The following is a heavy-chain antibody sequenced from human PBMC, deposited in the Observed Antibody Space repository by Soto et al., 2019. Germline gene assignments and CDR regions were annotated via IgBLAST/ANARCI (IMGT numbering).Heavy chain of an antibody. CDR1: GGSISSYY. V-gene: IGHV4-59*01. J-gene: IGHJ4*02. D-gene: IGHD1-1*01. CDR2: IYYSGST. Sequence: SETLSLTCTVSGGSISSYYWSWIRRPPGKGLEWIGYIYYSGSTNYNPSLKSRVTISVDTSKNQFSLKLSSVTAADTAVYYCARRVAWNGLDYWGQGTLVTVSS. CDR3: ARRVAWNGLDY.